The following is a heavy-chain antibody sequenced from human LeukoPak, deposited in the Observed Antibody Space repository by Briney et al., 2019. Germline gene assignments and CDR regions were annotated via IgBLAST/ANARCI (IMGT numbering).Heavy chain of an antibody. CDR1: GFTFSSYW. V-gene: IGHV3-7*01. Sequence: GGSPRLSCVASGFTFSSYWMSWVRQIPGKGLEWVANIKQDGSHIYYVDSLKGRFTISRDNAKNSLYLQMNSLRVEDTAVYYCARIGYSSSSFDYWGQGTLVTVSS. D-gene: IGHD6-6*01. J-gene: IGHJ4*02. CDR3: ARIGYSSSSFDY. CDR2: IKQDGSHI.